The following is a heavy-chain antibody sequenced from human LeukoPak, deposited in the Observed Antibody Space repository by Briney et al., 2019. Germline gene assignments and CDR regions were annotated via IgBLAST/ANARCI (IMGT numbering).Heavy chain of an antibody. CDR2: INPNSGGT. CDR3: ARDGSPQSLVLRPHSTASIPLGY. J-gene: IGHJ4*02. V-gene: IGHV1-2*02. CDR1: GYTFTGYY. D-gene: IGHD6-19*01. Sequence: ASVKVSCKASGYTFTGYYMHWVRQAPGQGLEWMGWINPNSGGTNYAQKFQGRVTMTRDTSISTAYMELSRLRSDDTAVYYCARDGSPQSLVLRPHSTASIPLGYWGQGTLVTVSS.